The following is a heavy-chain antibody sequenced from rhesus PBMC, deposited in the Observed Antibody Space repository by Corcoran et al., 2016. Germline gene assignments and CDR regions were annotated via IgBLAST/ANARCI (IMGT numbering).Heavy chain of an antibody. D-gene: IGHD4-11*01. CDR1: GDSISSSY. Sequence: QLQLQESGPGLVKPSETLSVNCAVSGDSISSSYWCWTRPDPGKGLVWIGYIYGSCSTSNETHSLKSRVTLSVATSKNQFSLKLSSVTAADPAVYYCVRDYNNGGNSLDVWGRGVLVTVSS. J-gene: IGHJ5-2*02. CDR3: VRDYNNGGNSLDV. V-gene: IGHV4-169*02. CDR2: IYGSCSTS.